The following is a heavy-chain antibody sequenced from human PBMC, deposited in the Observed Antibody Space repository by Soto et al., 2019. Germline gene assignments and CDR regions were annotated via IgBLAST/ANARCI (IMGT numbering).Heavy chain of an antibody. CDR1: GYSFTSYW. CDR3: TTGLVKGRGAFDI. Sequence: PGESLKISCKGSGYSFTSYWIGWVRQMPGKGLEWMGIIYPGDSDTRYSPSFQGQVTISADKSISTAYLQMNSLKTEDTAVYYCTTGLVKGRGAFDIWGQGTMVTVSS. V-gene: IGHV5-51*01. J-gene: IGHJ3*02. D-gene: IGHD2-21*01. CDR2: IYPGDSDT.